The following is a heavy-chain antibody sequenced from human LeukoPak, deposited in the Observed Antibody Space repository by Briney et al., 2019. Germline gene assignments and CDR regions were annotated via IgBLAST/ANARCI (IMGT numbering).Heavy chain of an antibody. CDR2: ISSSSSYI. J-gene: IGHJ3*02. D-gene: IGHD2-21*02. V-gene: IGHV3-21*01. CDR3: AREVAYCGGDCPTDAFDI. Sequence: GGSLRLSCAASGFTFISYSMNWVRQAPGKGLEWVSSISSSSSYIYYADSVKGRFTISRDNAKNSLYLQMNSLRAEDTAVYYCAREVAYCGGDCPTDAFDIWGHGTMVTVSS. CDR1: GFTFISYS.